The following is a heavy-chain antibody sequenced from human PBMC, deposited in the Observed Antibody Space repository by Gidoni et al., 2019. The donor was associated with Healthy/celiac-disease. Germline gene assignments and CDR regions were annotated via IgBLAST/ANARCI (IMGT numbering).Heavy chain of an antibody. D-gene: IGHD1-26*01. CDR1: GYTFTSFA. Sequence: QVQLVQSGAEVKKPGASVKVSCKASGYTFTSFAMHWVRQAPGQRLEWMGWINAGNGNTKYSQKFQGRVTITRDTSASTAYMELSSLRSEDTAVYYCARGGYSGSYWGPVDYWGQGTLVTVSS. J-gene: IGHJ4*02. CDR2: INAGNGNT. CDR3: ARGGYSGSYWGPVDY. V-gene: IGHV1-3*01.